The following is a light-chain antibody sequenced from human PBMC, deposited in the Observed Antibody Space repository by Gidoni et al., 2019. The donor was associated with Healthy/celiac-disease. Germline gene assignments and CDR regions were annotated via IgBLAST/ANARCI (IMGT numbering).Light chain of an antibody. CDR2: EVS. CDR3: SSYTSSSTLVV. Sequence: QSALTQPASVSGSPGHSITISCTGPSSDVGGYNYVSWYQPPPDKAPKLMIYEVSNRPSGVSNRFSGSKSGNTASLTISGLQAEDEADYYCSSYTSSSTLVVFGGGTKLTVL. J-gene: IGLJ2*01. V-gene: IGLV2-14*01. CDR1: SSDVGGYNY.